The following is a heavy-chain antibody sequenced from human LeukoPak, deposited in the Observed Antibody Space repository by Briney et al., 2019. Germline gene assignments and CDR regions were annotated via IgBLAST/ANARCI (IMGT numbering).Heavy chain of an antibody. Sequence: GGSLRLSCAPSGVTFSSYWMHWVRHAPGEGLVWVLRINSDGSSTSYADSVKGRFTISRDNAKNTLYLQMNSLRAEDTAVYYCARVVHYYGMDVWGQGTTVTVSS. CDR1: GVTFSSYW. J-gene: IGHJ6*02. CDR2: INSDGSST. CDR3: ARVVHYYGMDV. V-gene: IGHV3-74*01.